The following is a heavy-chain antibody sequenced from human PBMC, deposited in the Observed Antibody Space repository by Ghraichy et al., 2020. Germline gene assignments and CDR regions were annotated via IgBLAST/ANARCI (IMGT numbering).Heavy chain of an antibody. CDR3: AREYGSSSVRAYYYGMDV. V-gene: IGHV4-61*01. D-gene: IGHD6-6*01. J-gene: IGHJ6*02. CDR1: GGSVSSGSYY. Sequence: ESLNISCTVSGGSVSSGSYYWSWIRQPPGKGLEWIGYIYYSGSTNYNPSLKSRVTISVDTSKNQFSLKLSSVTAADTAVYYCAREYGSSSVRAYYYGMDVWGQGTTVTVSS. CDR2: IYYSGST.